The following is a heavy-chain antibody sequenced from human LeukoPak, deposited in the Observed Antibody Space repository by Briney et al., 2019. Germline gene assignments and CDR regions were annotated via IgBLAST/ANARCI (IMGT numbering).Heavy chain of an antibody. J-gene: IGHJ6*03. CDR3: ASVTMTTHYMDV. Sequence: PSETLSLTCTVSGGSISSYYWSWIRQPPGKGLEWVGYIYYSGSTNYNPSLKSRVTISVDTSKNQFSLKLSSVTAADTAVYYCASVTMTTHYMDVSGKGTTVTVSS. V-gene: IGHV4-59*01. CDR1: GGSISSYY. CDR2: IYYSGST. D-gene: IGHD4-11*01.